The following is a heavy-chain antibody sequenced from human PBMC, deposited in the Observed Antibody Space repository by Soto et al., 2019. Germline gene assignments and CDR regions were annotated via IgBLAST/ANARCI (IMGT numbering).Heavy chain of an antibody. J-gene: IGHJ4*02. CDR3: ARGGGRVSSWYMY. Sequence: QVQLQQWGAGLLKPSETLSLTCAVYGGSFSGYYWSWIRQPPGKGLEWIGEINHSGSTNYNPSLKSRVTISVDTSKNQFSLKLRSVTAADTAVYYCARGGGRVSSWYMYWGQGTLVTVSS. CDR2: INHSGST. D-gene: IGHD6-13*01. CDR1: GGSFSGYY. V-gene: IGHV4-34*01.